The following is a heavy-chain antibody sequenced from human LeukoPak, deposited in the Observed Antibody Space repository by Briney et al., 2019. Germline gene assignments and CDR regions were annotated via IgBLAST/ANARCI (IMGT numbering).Heavy chain of an antibody. V-gene: IGHV1-69*06. J-gene: IGHJ6*03. CDR1: GGTFSSYA. CDR3: AIAVAGPHYYYYYMDV. D-gene: IGHD6-19*01. Sequence: SVSVSCKASGGTFSSYAISWVRQAPGQGLEWMGGIIPIFGTANYAQKFQGRVTITADKSTSTAYMELSSLRSEDTAVYYCAIAVAGPHYYYYYMDVWGKGTTVTVSS. CDR2: IIPIFGTA.